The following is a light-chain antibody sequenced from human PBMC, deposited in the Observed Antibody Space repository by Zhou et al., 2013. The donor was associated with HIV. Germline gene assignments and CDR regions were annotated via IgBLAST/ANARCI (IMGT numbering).Light chain of an antibody. CDR2: GAS. Sequence: DIQMTQSPSSLSTVVGDRITITCRASQVITNLAWFQQKPGKPPKSLIYGASYLQPGVPSRFSGSGSGTEFTLTISSLQPEDFATYYCLQLNSLAWTFGQGTKVDIK. V-gene: IGKV1-16*01. CDR3: LQLNSLAWT. J-gene: IGKJ1*01. CDR1: QVITN.